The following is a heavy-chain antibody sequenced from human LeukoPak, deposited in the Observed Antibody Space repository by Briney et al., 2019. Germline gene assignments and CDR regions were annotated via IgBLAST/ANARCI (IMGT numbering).Heavy chain of an antibody. D-gene: IGHD4-11*01. CDR2: IYYSGST. V-gene: IGHV4-59*11. J-gene: IGHJ5*02. Sequence: SETLSLTCTASGGSISSHYWSWIRQPPGKGLEWIRYIYYSGSTNYNPSLKSRVTISVDTSKNQFSLKLSSVTAADTAVYDCARVSQGVMTTVTNGYWFDPWGQGTLVTVSS. CDR3: ARVSQGVMTTVTNGYWFDP. CDR1: GGSISSHY.